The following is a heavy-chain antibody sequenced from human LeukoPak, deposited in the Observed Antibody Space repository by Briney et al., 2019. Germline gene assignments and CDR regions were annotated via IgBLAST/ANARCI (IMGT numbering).Heavy chain of an antibody. CDR1: GFTFSSYS. CDR2: ISGSGGST. J-gene: IGHJ4*02. Sequence: PGGSLRLSCAASGFTFSSYSMNWVRQAPGKGLEWVSAISGSGGSTYYADSVKGRFTISRDNSKNTLYLQMNSLRAEDTAVYYCAKVSLVESYYYDSSGYYYEVDYWGQGTLVTVSS. CDR3: AKVSLVESYYYDSSGYYYEVDY. D-gene: IGHD3-22*01. V-gene: IGHV3-23*01.